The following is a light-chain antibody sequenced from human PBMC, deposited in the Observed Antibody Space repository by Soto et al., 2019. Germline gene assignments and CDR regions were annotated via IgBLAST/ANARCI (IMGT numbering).Light chain of an antibody. CDR2: VAS. Sequence: DIQMTQSPSSVSASVGDRVTITCRASQGIDNWLAWYQQKPGKAPKLLIYVASNLQSGVPSRFSGSGSGTEFTLTISSLQPEDFATYYCQQYSSYSRTFGQGTKVETK. V-gene: IGKV1D-16*01. CDR3: QQYSSYSRT. CDR1: QGIDNW. J-gene: IGKJ2*02.